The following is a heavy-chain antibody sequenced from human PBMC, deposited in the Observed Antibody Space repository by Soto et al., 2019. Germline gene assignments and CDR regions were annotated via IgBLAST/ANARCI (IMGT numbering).Heavy chain of an antibody. CDR1: GYSFTNYG. V-gene: IGHV1-18*01. D-gene: IGHD3-3*01. CDR3: ALEIIGRRFES. Sequence: ASVKVSCKASGYSFTNYGLSGLRQAPVQGLEWMGWINASNGNTVYAQKLQGRVTMTTDTSTSTAYMELRSLRSDDTAIYYCALEIIGRRFESWGQGTLVTVSS. CDR2: INASNGNT. J-gene: IGHJ4*02.